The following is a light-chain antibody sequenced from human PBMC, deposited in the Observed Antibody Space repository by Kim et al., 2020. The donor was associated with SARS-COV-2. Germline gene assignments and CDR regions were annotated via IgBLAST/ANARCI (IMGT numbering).Light chain of an antibody. CDR2: GAS. CDR3: QQTDSFPLT. V-gene: IGKV1D-12*01. Sequence: AAVGDRVTITCRASQDIRRWLAWYQQKPGKAPKFLIYGASTLQSGVPSRFSGSGSGTDFTLTINSLQPDDFATYYCQQTDSFPLTFGGGTKVDIK. J-gene: IGKJ4*01. CDR1: QDIRRW.